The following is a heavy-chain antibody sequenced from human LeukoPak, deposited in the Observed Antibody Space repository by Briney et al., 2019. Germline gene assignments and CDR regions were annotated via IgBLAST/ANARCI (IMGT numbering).Heavy chain of an antibody. D-gene: IGHD6-6*01. CDR2: INDNGVTT. CDR3: AKKLGSSPGDFFDY. Sequence: GGSLRLSCAASVFTFTSYAMSWVREVPRKGLEWGSDINDNGVTTFYADSVKGRFTIFRDNSKNRLYLQMNSLRAEDTAVYYCAKKLGSSPGDFFDYWGQGILVTVSS. V-gene: IGHV3-23*01. CDR1: VFTFTSYA. J-gene: IGHJ4*02.